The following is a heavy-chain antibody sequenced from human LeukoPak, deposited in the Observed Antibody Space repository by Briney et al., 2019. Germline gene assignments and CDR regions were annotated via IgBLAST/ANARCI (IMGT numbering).Heavy chain of an antibody. D-gene: IGHD6-13*01. CDR1: GFTFSNAY. J-gene: IGHJ4*02. Sequence: GGSLRLSCAASGFTFSNAYMSWVRQAPGKGLEWVGRIKSKAHGGTTEYAAPVKGRFTISRDDSKNTLFLQMNSLQTEDAALYYCATCSSSYYYFVYWGQGTLVTVSS. CDR3: ATCSSSYYYFVY. CDR2: IKSKAHGGTT. V-gene: IGHV3-15*01.